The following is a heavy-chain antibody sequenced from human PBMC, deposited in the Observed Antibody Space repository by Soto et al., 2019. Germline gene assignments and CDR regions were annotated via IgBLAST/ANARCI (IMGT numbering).Heavy chain of an antibody. Sequence: QVQLVQSGAEVKEPGASVKVSCKASGYILSSYNMHWVRQAPGQGLEWMGIINPSGGRTSYAQKFQKRGTRTRDTSTSKIYMERSSLRSEDTAVYYCARTYCAADCPRRDFDYWGQGTLVTVSS. J-gene: IGHJ4*02. CDR3: ARTYCAADCPRRDFDY. V-gene: IGHV1-46*01. CDR1: GYILSSYN. CDR2: INPSGGRT. D-gene: IGHD2-21*02.